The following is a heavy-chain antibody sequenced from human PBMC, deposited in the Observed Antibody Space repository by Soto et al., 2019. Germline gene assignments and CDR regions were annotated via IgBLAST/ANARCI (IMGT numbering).Heavy chain of an antibody. Sequence: ASVKVSCKASGYTFTSYGISWVRQAPGQGXEWMGWISAYNGNTNYAQKLQGRVTMTTDTSTSTAYMELRSLRSDDTAVYYCARDRGYYYDSSSGGNAFDIWGQGTMVTVSS. CDR1: GYTFTSYG. J-gene: IGHJ3*02. V-gene: IGHV1-18*04. CDR2: ISAYNGNT. CDR3: ARDRGYYYDSSSGGNAFDI. D-gene: IGHD3-22*01.